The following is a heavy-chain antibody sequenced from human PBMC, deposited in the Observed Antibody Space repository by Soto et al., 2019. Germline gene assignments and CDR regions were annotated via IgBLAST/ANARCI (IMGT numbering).Heavy chain of an antibody. D-gene: IGHD6-13*01. Sequence: SETLSLTCAVYGGSFSGYYWSWIRQPPGKGLEWIGEINHSGSTNYKPSLKSRVTISVDTSRNQFSLKLSSVTDAETAVYYCARGGGYSGYYFDYWGQGALVTVSS. CDR1: GGSFSGYY. CDR3: ARGGGYSGYYFDY. V-gene: IGHV4-34*01. CDR2: INHSGST. J-gene: IGHJ4*02.